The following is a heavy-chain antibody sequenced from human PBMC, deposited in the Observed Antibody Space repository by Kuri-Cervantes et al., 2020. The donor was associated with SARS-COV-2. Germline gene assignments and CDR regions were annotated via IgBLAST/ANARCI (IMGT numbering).Heavy chain of an antibody. CDR3: TTVEPTPEYYDFWSGPTYYYYMDV. J-gene: IGHJ6*03. CDR1: GFTFSNAW. V-gene: IGHV3-15*01. D-gene: IGHD3-3*01. CDR2: IKSKTDGGTT. Sequence: GGSLRLSCAASGFTFSNAWMSWVRQAPGKGLEWVGRIKSKTDGGTTDYAAPVKGRFTISRDDSKNTLYLQMNSLKTEDTAVYYCTTVEPTPEYYDFWSGPTYYYYMDVWGKGTTVTVSS.